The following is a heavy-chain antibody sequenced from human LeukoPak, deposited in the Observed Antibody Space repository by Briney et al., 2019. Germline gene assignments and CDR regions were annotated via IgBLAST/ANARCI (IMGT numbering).Heavy chain of an antibody. V-gene: IGHV4-59*08. CDR3: ARHSNTMVRGIIGYGMDV. CDR2: IYYSGST. D-gene: IGHD3-10*01. Sequence: SETLSLTCTVSGGSISSYYWSWIRQPPGKGLEWIGYIYYSGSTNYNPSLKSRVTISVDTSKNQFSLKLSPVTAADTAVYYCARHSNTMVRGIIGYGMDVWGQGTTVTVSS. J-gene: IGHJ6*02. CDR1: GGSISSYY.